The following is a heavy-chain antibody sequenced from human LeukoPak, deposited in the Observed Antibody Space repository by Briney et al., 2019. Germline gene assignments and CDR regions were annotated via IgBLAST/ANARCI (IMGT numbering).Heavy chain of an antibody. CDR1: GSSIHSTYY. V-gene: IGHV4-4*07. CDR3: ARIAAAGPYYYYYYYMDV. D-gene: IGHD6-13*01. CDR2: IYTSGST. Sequence: SETLSLTCTVSGSSIHSTYYWGWIRQPAGKGLEWIGRIYTSGSTNYNPSLKSRVTISVDTSKNQFSLKLSSVTAADTAVYYCARIAAAGPYYYYYYYMDVWGKGTTVTVSS. J-gene: IGHJ6*03.